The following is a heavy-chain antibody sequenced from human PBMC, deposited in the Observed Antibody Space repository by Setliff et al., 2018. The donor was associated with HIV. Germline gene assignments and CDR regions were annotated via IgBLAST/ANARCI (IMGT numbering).Heavy chain of an antibody. V-gene: IGHV4-39*01. J-gene: IGHJ4*02. CDR3: ARGSIVVVVAAIPRAFDY. CDR2: IFNGGSI. D-gene: IGHD2-15*01. Sequence: SETLSLTCSVSGGSVRNSRYYWGWIRQPPGKGLEWIGSIFNGGSIHDNPSLRSRITISVDTSNNQFSLKVTSVTAADTGVYYCARGSIVVVVAAIPRAFDYWGQGTLVTVSS. CDR1: GGSVRNSRYY.